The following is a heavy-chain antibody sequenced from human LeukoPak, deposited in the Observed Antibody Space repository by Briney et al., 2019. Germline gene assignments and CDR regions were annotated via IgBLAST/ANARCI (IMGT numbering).Heavy chain of an antibody. CDR3: ATEGETAVPAQFDY. CDR2: ISSSSSYI. CDR1: GFTFSSYS. J-gene: IGHJ4*02. D-gene: IGHD1-1*01. V-gene: IGHV3-21*01. Sequence: PGGSLRLSCAASGFTFSSYSMNWVRQAPGKGLEWVSSISSSSSYIYYADSVKGRFTISRDNAKNSLYLQMNSLRAEDTAVYYCATEGETAVPAQFDYWGQGTLVTVSS.